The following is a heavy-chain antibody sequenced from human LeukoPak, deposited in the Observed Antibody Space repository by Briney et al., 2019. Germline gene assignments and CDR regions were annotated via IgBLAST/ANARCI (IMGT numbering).Heavy chain of an antibody. CDR2: INPRGST. V-gene: IGHV4-34*01. D-gene: IGHD6-19*01. CDR1: GGSFSSHY. J-gene: IGHJ6*04. CDR3: ARGLRQGSAWSWGPKEKSYQYMDV. Sequence: SETLSLTCTVSGGSFSSHYWTWIRQPPGKGLEWIGEINPRGSTNYNPSLESRVTVSADTSRNQLSLSLTSVTAADSAVYFCARGLRQGSAWSWGPKEKSYQYMDVWGTGTTVIVSS.